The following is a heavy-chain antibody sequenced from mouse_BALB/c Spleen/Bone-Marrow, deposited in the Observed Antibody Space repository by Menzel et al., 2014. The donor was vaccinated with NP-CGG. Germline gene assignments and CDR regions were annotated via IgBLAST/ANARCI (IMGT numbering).Heavy chain of an antibody. CDR2: INPSSGYA. J-gene: IGHJ1*03. Sequence: QVQLKESGAEPARPGASVKMSCKASGYTFTTYTIHWVKQRPGQGLEWIGYINPSSGYANYNQNFKDKATLTADKSSSTAYMQLSSLTSEDSAVYYCTRITTVVMYFDVWGTGTTATVSS. CDR1: GYTFTTYT. V-gene: IGHV1-4*01. D-gene: IGHD1-1*01. CDR3: TRITTVVMYFDV.